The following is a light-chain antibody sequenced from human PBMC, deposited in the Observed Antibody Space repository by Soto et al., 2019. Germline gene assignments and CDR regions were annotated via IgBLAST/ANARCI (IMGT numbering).Light chain of an antibody. V-gene: IGLV2-14*01. CDR2: DVS. CDR1: SSDVGGYNY. Sequence: QSALTQPASVSGSPGQSITISCTGTSSDVGGYNYVSWYQQHPGKAPKLMIYDVSNRSSGVSNRFSGSKSANTASLTISGLQAEDEADYYCSSYTGSSTYVVFGGGTKLTVL. J-gene: IGLJ2*01. CDR3: SSYTGSSTYVV.